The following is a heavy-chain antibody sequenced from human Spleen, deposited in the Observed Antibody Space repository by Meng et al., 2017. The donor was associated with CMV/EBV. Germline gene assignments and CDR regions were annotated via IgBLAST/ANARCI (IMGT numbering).Heavy chain of an antibody. CDR2: ISSSTSYI. CDR1: GFTLSSYS. V-gene: IGHV3-21*01. Sequence: GESLKISCAASGFTLSSYSMNWVRQTPGKGLEWVSSISSSTSYISYADSVKGRFTISRDNAKNSLYLQVNSLRAEDTAAYYCARDRTIFGVADYYHYGMDVWGQGTTVTVSS. CDR3: ARDRTIFGVADYYHYGMDV. J-gene: IGHJ6*02. D-gene: IGHD3-3*01.